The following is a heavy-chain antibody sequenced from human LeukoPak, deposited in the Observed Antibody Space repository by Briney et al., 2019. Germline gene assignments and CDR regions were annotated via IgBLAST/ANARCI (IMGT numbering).Heavy chain of an antibody. CDR1: GGTFSSYA. J-gene: IGHJ6*03. D-gene: IGHD5-12*01. CDR3: ARGDRGYSGYDPAPYYYMDV. CDR2: IIPIFGTA. Sequence: ASVKVSCKASGGTFSSYAISWVRQAPGQGLEWMGGIIPIFGTANYAQKFQGRVTITTDESTSTAYMELSSLRSEDTAVYYCARGDRGYSGYDPAPYYYMDVWGNGTTVTVSS. V-gene: IGHV1-69*05.